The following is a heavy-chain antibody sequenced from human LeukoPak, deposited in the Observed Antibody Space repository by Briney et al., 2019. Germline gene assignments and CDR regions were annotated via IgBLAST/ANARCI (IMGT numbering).Heavy chain of an antibody. Sequence: PSETLSLTCTVSVYSISSGYYWGWLRQPPGKGLEWIGSIPHSGSTYYNPSLKSRVTISVDTSKNQFSLKLSSVTAADTALYYCARVFGGNPTAFDYWGQGTLVTVSS. CDR3: ARVFGGNPTAFDY. D-gene: IGHD4-23*01. V-gene: IGHV4-38-2*02. J-gene: IGHJ4*02. CDR1: VYSISSGYY. CDR2: IPHSGST.